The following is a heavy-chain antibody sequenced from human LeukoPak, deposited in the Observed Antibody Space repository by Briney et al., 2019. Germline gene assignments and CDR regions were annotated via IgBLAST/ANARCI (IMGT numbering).Heavy chain of an antibody. V-gene: IGHV1-24*01. J-gene: IGHJ4*02. CDR3: ATDIVVVPAAIWESDY. D-gene: IGHD2-2*02. CDR2: FDPEDGET. CDR1: GYTLTELS. Sequence: ASVKVSCKVSGYTLTELSMHWVRQAPGKGLEWMGGFDPEDGETIYAQKFQGRVTMTEDTSTDTAYMELSSLRSEDTAVYYCATDIVVVPAAIWESDYWGQGTLVTVSS.